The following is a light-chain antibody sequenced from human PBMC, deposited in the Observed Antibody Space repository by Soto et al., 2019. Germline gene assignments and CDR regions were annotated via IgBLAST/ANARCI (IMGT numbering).Light chain of an antibody. Sequence: EIQMTQSPSSLSVSVGDRVTITCQASQDISNYLNWYQQKPGKAPKLLIYDASNLETGVPSRFSGSGSGTDFTFTISSLQPEDIATYYCQQYDNLLITFGQGTRLEIK. V-gene: IGKV1-33*01. CDR1: QDISNY. CDR2: DAS. CDR3: QQYDNLLIT. J-gene: IGKJ5*01.